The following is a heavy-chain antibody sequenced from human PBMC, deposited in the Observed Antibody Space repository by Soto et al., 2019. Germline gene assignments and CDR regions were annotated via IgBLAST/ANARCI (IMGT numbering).Heavy chain of an antibody. Sequence: QVQLQESGPRLVKPSQTLSLTCTVSGSSINGGVYYWSWIRQVPGKGLEWIGNIFYSGSTYYNPSLKSRVIISVDTSKNQFSLKLNSVTAADTAVYICARAPGGITPDPFDIWGQGTMVTVSS. V-gene: IGHV4-31*03. CDR3: ARAPGGITPDPFDI. J-gene: IGHJ3*02. D-gene: IGHD3-3*01. CDR2: IFYSGST. CDR1: GSSINGGVYY.